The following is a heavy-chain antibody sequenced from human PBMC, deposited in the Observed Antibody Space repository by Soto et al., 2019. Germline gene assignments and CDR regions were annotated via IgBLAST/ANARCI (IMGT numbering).Heavy chain of an antibody. CDR3: ATFWSGYPYFDY. D-gene: IGHD3-3*01. Sequence: ASVKVSCKVSGYTLTELSMHWVRQAPGKGLEWMGGFDPEDGETIYAQKFQGRVIMTEDTSTDTAYMELSSLRSEDTAVYYCATFWSGYPYFDYGGQGTLVTVPS. J-gene: IGHJ4*02. CDR2: FDPEDGET. V-gene: IGHV1-24*01. CDR1: GYTLTELS.